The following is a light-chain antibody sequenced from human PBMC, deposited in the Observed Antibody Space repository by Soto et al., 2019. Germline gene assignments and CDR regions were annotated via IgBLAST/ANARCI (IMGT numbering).Light chain of an antibody. CDR2: RAS. CDR1: QSVSSY. J-gene: IGKJ2*01. V-gene: IGKV3-15*01. Sequence: EIVMTQSPATLSVSPGGRATLSCRASQSVSSYLAWYQQRPGQPPRLLIYRASTRATGIRARFSGSGSGTEFSLTISSLQSEDFAVYYCQQYSTWPPRYTFGQGTKLEI. CDR3: QQYSTWPPRYT.